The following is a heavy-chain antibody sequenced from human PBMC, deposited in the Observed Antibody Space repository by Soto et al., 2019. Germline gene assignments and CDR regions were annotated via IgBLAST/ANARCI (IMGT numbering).Heavy chain of an antibody. CDR2: IYYSGST. CDR3: ARYFMMLWGYYAYYFDY. Sequence: QVQLQESGPGLVKPSQTLSLTCTVSGGSISSGGYYWSWIRQHPGKGLEWIGYIYYSGSTYYNPSLKSRVTISVDTSKNQFSLKLSSVTAADTAVYYCARYFMMLWGYYAYYFDYWGQGTLVTVSS. V-gene: IGHV4-31*03. J-gene: IGHJ4*02. CDR1: GGSISSGGYY. D-gene: IGHD3-22*01.